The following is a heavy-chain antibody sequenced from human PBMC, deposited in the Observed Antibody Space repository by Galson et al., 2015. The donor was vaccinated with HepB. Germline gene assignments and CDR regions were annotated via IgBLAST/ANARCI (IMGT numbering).Heavy chain of an antibody. V-gene: IGHV1-69*06. CDR3: AREGDGAYFDY. Sequence: SCKASGDALRNLAINWVRQAPGQGLEWMGGIVPIIGTGNYAQKFQDRLTIVADKSTSTNYMELRSLRSEDTAVYYCAREGDGAYFDYWGQGTLVSVPS. J-gene: IGHJ4*02. CDR2: IVPIIGTG. D-gene: IGHD3-16*01. CDR1: GDALRNLA.